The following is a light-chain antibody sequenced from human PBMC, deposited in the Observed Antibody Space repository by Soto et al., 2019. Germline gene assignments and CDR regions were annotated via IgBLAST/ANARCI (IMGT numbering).Light chain of an antibody. J-gene: IGKJ1*01. Sequence: DIQMTQSPSTLSASVGDRVTITCRASQSISSWLAWYQQKPGKAPKLLIYKASSLESGVPSRFSGSGSGTEFTLTVSSLQPDDFATYYCQQYNSYSWTFGQGTRWIL. CDR2: KAS. V-gene: IGKV1-5*03. CDR1: QSISSW. CDR3: QQYNSYSWT.